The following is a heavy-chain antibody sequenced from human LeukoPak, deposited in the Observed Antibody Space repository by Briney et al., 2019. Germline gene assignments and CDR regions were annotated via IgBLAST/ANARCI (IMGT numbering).Heavy chain of an antibody. CDR3: ARALTQYYDSSAAAGY. CDR1: VYTFTSYD. V-gene: IGHV1-8*01. J-gene: IGHJ4*02. CDR2: MNPNSGNT. D-gene: IGHD3-22*01. Sequence: ASVKVSCKASVYTFTSYDINSVRQATGQRLEWMGGMNPNSGNTGYAQKFQGRVTMTRNTSISTAYMELSSLRSEDTAVYYCARALTQYYDSSAAAGYWGQGTLVTVSS.